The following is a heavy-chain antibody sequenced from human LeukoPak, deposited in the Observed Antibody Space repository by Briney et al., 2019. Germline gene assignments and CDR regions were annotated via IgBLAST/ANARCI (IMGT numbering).Heavy chain of an antibody. Sequence: GGSLRLSCVASGFTFDDYGMSWVRQAPGKGLEWVSGINWNGGSTGYADSVKGRFTISRDNAKNSLYLQMNSLRAEDTAVYYCAKERERAAAGTGFDYWGQGTLVTVSS. V-gene: IGHV3-20*04. D-gene: IGHD6-13*01. CDR3: AKERERAAAGTGFDY. CDR1: GFTFDDYG. J-gene: IGHJ4*02. CDR2: INWNGGST.